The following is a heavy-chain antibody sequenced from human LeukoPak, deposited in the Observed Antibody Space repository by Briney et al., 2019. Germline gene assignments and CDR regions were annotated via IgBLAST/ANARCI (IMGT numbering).Heavy chain of an antibody. V-gene: IGHV4-38-2*02. D-gene: IGHD2-15*01. Sequence: PSETLSLTCAVSGYSISSGYYWGWIRQPPGKGLAWIGTIYRSGSTYYKPSLKSRVTISVDTSKNQFSLKLSSVTAADTAVYYCARESVRGGPAVVVVFDYWGQGTLVTVSS. J-gene: IGHJ4*02. CDR1: GYSISSGYY. CDR2: IYRSGST. CDR3: ARESVRGGPAVVVVFDY.